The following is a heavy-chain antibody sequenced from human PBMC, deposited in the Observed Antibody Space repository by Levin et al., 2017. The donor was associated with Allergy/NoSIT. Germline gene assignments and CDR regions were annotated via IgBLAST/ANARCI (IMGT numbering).Heavy chain of an antibody. CDR1: GGTFSSYA. J-gene: IGHJ5*02. Sequence: ASVKVSCKASGGTFSSYAISWVRQAPGQGLEWMGGIIPIFGTANYAQKFQGRVTITADESTSTAYMELSSLRSEDTAVYYCARDIYDFWSGLQHNWFDPWGQGTLVTVSS. CDR3: ARDIYDFWSGLQHNWFDP. CDR2: IIPIFGTA. D-gene: IGHD3-3*01. V-gene: IGHV1-69*13.